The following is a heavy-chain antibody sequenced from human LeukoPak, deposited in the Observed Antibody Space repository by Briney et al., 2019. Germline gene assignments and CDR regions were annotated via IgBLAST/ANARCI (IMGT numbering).Heavy chain of an antibody. Sequence: PGGSLRLSCAASGFTFSSYSMTWVRQAPGKGLEWVSSISSSSSYIYYADSVKGRFTISRDNAKNSLYLQMNSLRAEDTAVYCCATTSSGGSCYDYWGQGTLVTVSS. D-gene: IGHD2-15*01. CDR3: ATTSSGGSCYDY. J-gene: IGHJ4*02. CDR1: GFTFSSYS. V-gene: IGHV3-21*01. CDR2: ISSSSSYI.